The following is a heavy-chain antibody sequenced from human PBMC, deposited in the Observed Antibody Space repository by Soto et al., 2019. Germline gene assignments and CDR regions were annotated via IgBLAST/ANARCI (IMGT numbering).Heavy chain of an antibody. V-gene: IGHV3-66*04. J-gene: IGHJ4*02. CDR2: IYTAGKT. D-gene: IGHD2-8*02. CDR3: ARRTDTGFDY. Sequence: EVQLVESGGASVQPGGSLRLSCAASGFTVSSHYMSWVRQAPGQGLEGVSGIYTAGKTYYAGFVRGRFTISRDNSNNRLFLQMNGLRAEDAAVYYCARRTDTGFDYWGQGTLVTVSS. CDR1: GFTVSSHY.